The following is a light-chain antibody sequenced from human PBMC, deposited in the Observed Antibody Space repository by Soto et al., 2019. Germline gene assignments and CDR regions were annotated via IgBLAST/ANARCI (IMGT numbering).Light chain of an antibody. CDR2: GNS. Sequence: QSVLTQPPSVSGAPGQRVTISCTGSSSNIGAGYDVHWYQQLPGTAPKLLIYGNSNRPAGVPDRFSGSKSGTSASLAITGLRAEDEADYYCQSYDSSLSGWVLGGGTQHTVL. CDR3: QSYDSSLSGWV. V-gene: IGLV1-40*01. J-gene: IGLJ3*02. CDR1: SSNIGAGYD.